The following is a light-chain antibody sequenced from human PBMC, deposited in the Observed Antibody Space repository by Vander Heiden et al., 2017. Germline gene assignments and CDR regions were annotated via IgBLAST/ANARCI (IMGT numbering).Light chain of an antibody. CDR3: CSYAGTYTVWV. Sequence: QSALTQPRSVSGSPGQSVTISCTGTSSDVGDYNYVSWYQQHPGKAPKLMIYDVSKRPSGVPDRFSGSKSGYTASLTISGLQAEDEADYYCCSYAGTYTVWVFGGGTKLTVL. V-gene: IGLV2-11*01. J-gene: IGLJ3*02. CDR1: SSDVGDYNY. CDR2: DVS.